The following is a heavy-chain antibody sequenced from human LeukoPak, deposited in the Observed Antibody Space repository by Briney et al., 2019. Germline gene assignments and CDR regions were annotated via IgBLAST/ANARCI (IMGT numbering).Heavy chain of an antibody. CDR3: AREVSSGWYNY. CDR2: ISYDGRNK. CDR1: GVTFSNYV. J-gene: IGHJ4*02. Sequence: PGRSLRLSCAVSGVTFSNYVVHWVRQAPGKGLEWVAVISYDGRNKYYADSVKGRFTNSRDNAKNSPYLQMNSLRAEDTAVYYCAREVSSGWYNYWGQGTLVTVSS. D-gene: IGHD6-19*01. V-gene: IGHV3-30*03.